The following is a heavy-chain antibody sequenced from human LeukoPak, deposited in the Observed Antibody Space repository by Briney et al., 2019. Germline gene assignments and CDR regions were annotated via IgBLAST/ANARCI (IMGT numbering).Heavy chain of an antibody. D-gene: IGHD2-15*01. CDR1: VGTFSSYA. V-gene: IGHV1-69*13. Sequence: ASVKVSCKASVGTFSSYAISWVRQAPGQGLEWMGGIIPIFGTANYAQKFQGRVTITADESTSTAYMELSSLRSEDTAVYYCARGGYCSGGSCYFNWFDPWGQGTLVTVSS. J-gene: IGHJ5*02. CDR2: IIPIFGTA. CDR3: ARGGYCSGGSCYFNWFDP.